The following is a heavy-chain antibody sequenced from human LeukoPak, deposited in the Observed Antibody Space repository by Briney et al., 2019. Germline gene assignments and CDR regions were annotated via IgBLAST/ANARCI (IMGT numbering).Heavy chain of an antibody. Sequence: GGSLRLSCAASGFTFSSYAMSWVRQAPGKGLEWVSAISGSGGSTYYADSVKGRFTISRDNSKNTLYLQMSSLRAEDTAVYYCAKSPGSWYYFDYWGQGTLVTVSS. D-gene: IGHD6-13*01. CDR1: GFTFSSYA. CDR3: AKSPGSWYYFDY. V-gene: IGHV3-23*01. CDR2: ISGSGGST. J-gene: IGHJ4*02.